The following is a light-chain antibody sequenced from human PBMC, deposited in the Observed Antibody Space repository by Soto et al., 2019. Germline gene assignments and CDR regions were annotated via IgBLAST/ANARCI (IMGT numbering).Light chain of an antibody. CDR3: LQHHSYPWT. J-gene: IGKJ1*01. V-gene: IGKV1-17*01. CDR2: AAS. Sequence: IQMTQSPSSLSASVGDRVTITCRASQGISNDLGWYQQKPGLAPKRRSSAASTLQSGVPSRFRGSGSGTEFSLTSSGLQTEDIATYYCLQHHSYPWTFGQGTKVDIK. CDR1: QGISND.